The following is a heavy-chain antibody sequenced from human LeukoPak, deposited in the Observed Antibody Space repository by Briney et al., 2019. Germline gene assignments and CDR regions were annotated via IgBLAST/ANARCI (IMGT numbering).Heavy chain of an antibody. CDR2: ISSSGSTI. V-gene: IGHV3-48*03. CDR1: GFTFSSYE. D-gene: IGHD2-15*01. Sequence: PGGYLRLYCAASGFTFSSYEMNWVRQAPGKGLEWVSYISSSGSTIYYADSVKGRFTISRDNAKNSLYLQMNSLRAEDTAVYYCARDRCSGGSCGLDYWGQGTLVTVSS. CDR3: ARDRCSGGSCGLDY. J-gene: IGHJ4*02.